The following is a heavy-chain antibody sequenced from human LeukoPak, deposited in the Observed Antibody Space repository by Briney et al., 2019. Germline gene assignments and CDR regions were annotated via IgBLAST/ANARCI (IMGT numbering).Heavy chain of an antibody. D-gene: IGHD3-22*01. J-gene: IGHJ4*02. V-gene: IGHV1-18*01. CDR2: ISAYNGNT. CDR1: GYAFGSYY. Sequence: ASVKVSCKASGYAFGSYYLSWVRRAPGQGLEWMGWISAYNGNTNYAQKLQGRVTMTTDTSTSTAYMELRSLRSDDTAVYYCARVAYDSSGYYEYYFDYWGQGTLVTVSS. CDR3: ARVAYDSSGYYEYYFDY.